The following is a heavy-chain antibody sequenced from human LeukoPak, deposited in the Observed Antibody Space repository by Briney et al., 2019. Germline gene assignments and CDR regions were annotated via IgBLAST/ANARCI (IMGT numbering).Heavy chain of an antibody. D-gene: IGHD7-27*01. J-gene: IGHJ4*02. CDR1: GFTFSSYW. V-gene: IGHV3-74*01. Sequence: GGSLRLSCAASGFTFSSYWMPWVRQAPGKGLVWVSRINSDGSSTSYADSVRGRFTISRDNAKNTLYLQMNSLRAEDTAVYYCARPHWGLYYFDYWGQGTLVTVSS. CDR2: INSDGSST. CDR3: ARPHWGLYYFDY.